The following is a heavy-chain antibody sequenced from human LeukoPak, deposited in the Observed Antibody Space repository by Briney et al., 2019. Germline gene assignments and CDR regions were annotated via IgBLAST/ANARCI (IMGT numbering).Heavy chain of an antibody. J-gene: IGHJ4*02. CDR3: ARAQFTPVATYYFDS. CDR2: IYSGGST. Sequence: AGGSLRLSCAASGFTVSSNYMSWVRQAPGKGLEWVSVIYSGGSTYYADSVKGRFTISRDNSKNTLYLQMNSLRAEDTAVYYCARAQFTPVATYYFDSWGQGTLVTVSS. D-gene: IGHD5-12*01. CDR1: GFTVSSNY. V-gene: IGHV3-66*01.